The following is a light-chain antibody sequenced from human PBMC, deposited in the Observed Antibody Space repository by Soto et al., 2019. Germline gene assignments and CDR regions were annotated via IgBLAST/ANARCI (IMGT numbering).Light chain of an antibody. CDR1: QSVSSK. CDR3: QQHGSSPLT. J-gene: IGKJ4*01. V-gene: IGKV3-15*01. CDR2: GAS. Sequence: EIVMTQSPATLSVSPGERATLSCRASQSVSSKLAWYQQKPGQAPRLLIYGASTRATGIPARFSGSGSGTEFTLTISRLESDDFAVYYCQQHGSSPLTFGGGTTVEIK.